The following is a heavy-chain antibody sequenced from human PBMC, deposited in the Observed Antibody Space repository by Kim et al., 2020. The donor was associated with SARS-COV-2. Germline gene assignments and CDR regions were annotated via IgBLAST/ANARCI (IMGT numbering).Heavy chain of an antibody. Sequence: GGSLRLSCAASGFTFSSYAMSWVRQAPGKGLEWVSAISGSGGSTYYADSVKGRFTISRDNSKNTLYLQMNSLRAEDTAVYYCAKDHGQGHSYGSDYWGQGTLVTVAS. CDR2: ISGSGGST. CDR3: AKDHGQGHSYGSDY. D-gene: IGHD5-18*01. V-gene: IGHV3-23*01. CDR1: GFTFSSYA. J-gene: IGHJ4*02.